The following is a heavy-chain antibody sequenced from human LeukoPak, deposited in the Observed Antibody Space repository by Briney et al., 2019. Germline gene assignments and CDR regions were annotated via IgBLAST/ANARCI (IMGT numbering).Heavy chain of an antibody. D-gene: IGHD4-17*01. CDR1: GFTFSDSA. V-gene: IGHV3-73*01. CDR3: AGGTTVTTLDY. CDR2: IRSKADNYAT. Sequence: GGSLRLSCAASGFTFSDSAMHWVRQASGKGLEWIGRIRSKADNYATEYGASVKGRFTISRDDSKNTAYLQMNSLKTEDTAVYYCAGGTTVTTLDYWGQGTLVTVSS. J-gene: IGHJ4*02.